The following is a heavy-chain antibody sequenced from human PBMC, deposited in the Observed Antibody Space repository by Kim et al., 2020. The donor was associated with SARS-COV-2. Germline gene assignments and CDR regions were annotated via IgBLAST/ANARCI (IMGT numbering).Heavy chain of an antibody. CDR2: VSGSGGNT. J-gene: IGHJ4*02. V-gene: IGHV3-23*01. Sequence: GGSLRLSCAASGFTFSSYAMTWVRLAPGKGLEWVSAVSGSGGNTYYADSVRGRFTISRDNSENTVFLQMNSLRADDTAVYYCARSGLNAVAAPRHYWGQG. CDR3: ARSGLNAVAAPRHY. D-gene: IGHD6-19*01. CDR1: GFTFSSYA.